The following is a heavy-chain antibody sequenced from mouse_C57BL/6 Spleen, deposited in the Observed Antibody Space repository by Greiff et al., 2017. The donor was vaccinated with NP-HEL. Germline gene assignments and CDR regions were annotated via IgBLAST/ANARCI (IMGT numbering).Heavy chain of an antibody. D-gene: IGHD1-1*01. V-gene: IGHV2-9-1*01. CDR1: GFSLTSYA. CDR3: ARSLFITTVVATKGVLDY. Sequence: VQRVESGPGLVAPSQSLSITCTVSGFSLTSYAISWVRQPPGKGLEWLGVIWTGGGTNYNSALKSRLSISKDNSKSQVFLKMNSLQTDDTARYYCARSLFITTVVATKGVLDYWGQGTSVTVSS. CDR2: IWTGGGT. J-gene: IGHJ4*01.